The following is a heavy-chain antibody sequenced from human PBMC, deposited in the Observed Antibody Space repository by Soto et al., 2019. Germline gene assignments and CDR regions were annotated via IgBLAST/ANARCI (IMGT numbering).Heavy chain of an antibody. CDR2: IFYSGST. Sequence: SETLSLTCTVSGGSISSYHWSWIRQPPGKGLEWIGYIFYSGSTNYNPSLKSRVTISVDTSKNQFSLKLSSVTAADTAVYYCARRYCSGGSCYLALDYWGQGTLVTVSS. D-gene: IGHD2-15*01. J-gene: IGHJ4*02. V-gene: IGHV4-59*01. CDR1: GGSISSYH. CDR3: ARRYCSGGSCYLALDY.